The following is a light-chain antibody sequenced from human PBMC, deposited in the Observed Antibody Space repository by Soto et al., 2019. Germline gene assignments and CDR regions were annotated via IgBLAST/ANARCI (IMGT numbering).Light chain of an antibody. CDR2: GAS. Sequence: EIVLTQSPDTLSLFPGERATLSCRASQSVSSTYLAWYQQKLGQAPRLLIFGASSRATGIPDRFSGSGSGTDFTLTISRLEPEDFAVYYCQQHGSSRWTFGQGTKV. CDR3: QQHGSSRWT. V-gene: IGKV3-20*01. CDR1: QSVSSTY. J-gene: IGKJ1*01.